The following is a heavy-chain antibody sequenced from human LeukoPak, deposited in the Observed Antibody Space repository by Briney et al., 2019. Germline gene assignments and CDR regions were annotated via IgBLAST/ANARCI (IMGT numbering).Heavy chain of an antibody. CDR2: ISYDGSNK. CDR1: GFTFSAYA. Sequence: GGSLRLSCAASGFTFSAYAMHWVRQAPGKGLEWVAVISYDGSNKFYAESVKGRFTISRDNSKNSLYLQMNSLRAEDTAVYYCARDGGGDIVVAFAFDIWGQGTMVTVSS. J-gene: IGHJ3*02. V-gene: IGHV3-30-3*01. CDR3: ARDGGGDIVVAFAFDI. D-gene: IGHD2-15*01.